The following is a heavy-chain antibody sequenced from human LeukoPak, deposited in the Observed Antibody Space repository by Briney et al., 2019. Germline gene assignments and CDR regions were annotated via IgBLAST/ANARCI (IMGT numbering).Heavy chain of an antibody. J-gene: IGHJ5*02. CDR2: ISGSGGST. CDR1: GFTXXSYA. CDR3: AKGSNFGVPRNWFDP. D-gene: IGHD3-3*01. Sequence: PGGSLRLSCAASGFTXXSYAMSWVRQAPXXXLEWVSAISGSGGSTYHADSVKGRFTISRDNSKNTLYLQMNSLRAEDTAVYYCAKGSNFGVPRNWFDPWGQGTLVTVSS. V-gene: IGHV3-23*01.